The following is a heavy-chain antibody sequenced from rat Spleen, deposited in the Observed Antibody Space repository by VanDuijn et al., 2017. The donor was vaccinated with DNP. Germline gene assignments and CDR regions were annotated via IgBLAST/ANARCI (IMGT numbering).Heavy chain of an antibody. CDR2: ISSGGTT. J-gene: IGHJ2*01. CDR1: GLSLTSYT. CDR3: ARGGG. V-gene: IGHV2-6*01. Sequence: QVQLKESGPGLVQPSQTLSLTCTVSGLSLTSYTVSWVRQPPGKGLEWIAAISSGGTTYYNSALKSRLSISRDTSKSQVFLKMNSLQTEDTAMYFCARGGGWGQGVMVTVSS.